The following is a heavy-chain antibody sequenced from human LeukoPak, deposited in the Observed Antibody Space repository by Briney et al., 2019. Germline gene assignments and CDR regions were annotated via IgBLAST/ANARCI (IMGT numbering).Heavy chain of an antibody. J-gene: IGHJ3*02. CDR2: FDPEDGET. D-gene: IGHD6-19*01. Sequence: GASVKVSCKVSGYTLTELSMHWVRQAPGKGLEGMGGFDPEDGETIYAQKFQGRVTMTEDTSTDTAYMELSSLRSEDTAVYYCASNAGYSSGWYAIDAFDIWGQGTMVTVSS. V-gene: IGHV1-24*01. CDR3: ASNAGYSSGWYAIDAFDI. CDR1: GYTLTELS.